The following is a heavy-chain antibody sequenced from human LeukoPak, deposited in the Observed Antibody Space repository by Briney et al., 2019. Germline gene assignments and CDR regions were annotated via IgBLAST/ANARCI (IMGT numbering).Heavy chain of an antibody. D-gene: IGHD3-3*01. V-gene: IGHV3-23*01. CDR1: GFTFSSAW. CDR3: AAIESYDFWSGYYIG. CDR2: ISGSGGST. J-gene: IGHJ4*02. Sequence: GGSLRLSCAASGFTFSSAWMTWVRQAPGKGLEWVSAISGSGGSTYYADSVKGRFTISRDNSKNTLYLQMNSLRAEDTAVYYCAAIESYDFWSGYYIGWGQGTLVTVSS.